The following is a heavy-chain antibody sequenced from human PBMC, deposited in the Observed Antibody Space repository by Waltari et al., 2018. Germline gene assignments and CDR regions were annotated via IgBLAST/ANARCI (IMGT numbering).Heavy chain of an antibody. CDR3: ARGRSTSHRYYYYYYMDV. CDR1: GGSFSGYY. D-gene: IGHD2-2*01. J-gene: IGHJ6*03. CDR2: INHSGST. Sequence: QVQLQQWGAGLLKPSETLSLTCAVYGGSFSGYYWSWLRQPPGKGLEWIGEINHSGSTNDNPSLKSRVTISVDTSKNQFSLKLSSVTAADTAVYYCARGRSTSHRYYYYYYMDVWGKGTTVTISS. V-gene: IGHV4-34*01.